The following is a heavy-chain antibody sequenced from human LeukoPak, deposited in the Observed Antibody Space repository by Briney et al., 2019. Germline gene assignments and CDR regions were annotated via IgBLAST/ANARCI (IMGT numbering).Heavy chain of an antibody. CDR1: GFTFSEYW. CDR2: IRGDGSVK. CDR3: SRDANYYDSSRHYFDAFDI. J-gene: IGHJ3*02. V-gene: IGHV3-7*01. Sequence: GGSLRLSCVASGFTFSEYWMTWVRQAPGKGLEWVANIRGDGSVKYLLDSVKGRFTISRDSVKNSLSLEMNNLRAEDTAVYYCSRDANYYDSSRHYFDAFDIWGKGTMVTVSS. D-gene: IGHD3-22*01.